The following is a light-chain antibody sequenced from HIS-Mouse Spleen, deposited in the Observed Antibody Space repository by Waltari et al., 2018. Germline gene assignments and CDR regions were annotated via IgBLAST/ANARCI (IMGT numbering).Light chain of an antibody. Sequence: EIVMTQSPATLSVAPGERATLPCRAGQSVSSNLARYQQKPGQAPRLLIYGASTRATGIPSRFSGSGSGTEFTLTISSLQSEDFAVYYCQQYNNWPPYTFGQGTKLEIK. V-gene: IGKV3-15*01. CDR3: QQYNNWPPYT. J-gene: IGKJ2*01. CDR2: GAS. CDR1: QSVSSN.